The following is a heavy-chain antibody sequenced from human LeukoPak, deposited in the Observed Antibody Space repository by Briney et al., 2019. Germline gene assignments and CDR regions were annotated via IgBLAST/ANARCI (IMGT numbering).Heavy chain of an antibody. J-gene: IGHJ5*02. V-gene: IGHV4-59*01. Sequence: SETLSLTCTVSGGSISNYYCTWIRHPPGKGLEWIGHHSGSTSYNPSLKSRVTISVDTSKNQFSLKLRSVTAADTAVYYCARGKYYHASGASWGQGTLVTVSS. CDR3: ARGKYYHASGAS. D-gene: IGHD3-10*01. CDR1: GGSISNYY. CDR2: HSGST.